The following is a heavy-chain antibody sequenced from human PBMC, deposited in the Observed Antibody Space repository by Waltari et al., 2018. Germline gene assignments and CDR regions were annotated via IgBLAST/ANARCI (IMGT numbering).Heavy chain of an antibody. V-gene: IGHV3-23*01. Sequence: EVQLLESGGGLVQPGGSLRLSCAASGFTFSSHAMSWVRQSSGKGLEWVSALSCDGVRTDYADSVKGRFTISRDNSKNMLYLQMNSLRDEDTAAYYCARSLGGTHYVAVFDYAMDVWGQGTTVTVSS. CDR2: LSCDGVRT. J-gene: IGHJ6*02. CDR3: ARSLGGTHYVAVFDYAMDV. D-gene: IGHD1-26*01. CDR1: GFTFSSHA.